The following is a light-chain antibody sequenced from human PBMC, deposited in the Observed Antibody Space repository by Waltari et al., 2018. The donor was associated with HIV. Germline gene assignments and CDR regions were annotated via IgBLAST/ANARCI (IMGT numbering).Light chain of an antibody. CDR3: QQYDTSPT. J-gene: IGKJ1*01. Sequence: EIVLTQSPGTLSLSPGDRATLSCRASQSINTNYVALYHQKPGQAPRLLIYGASSRATGVPDKFSGSGSGTDFALTISSLAPEDFGLYYCQQYDTSPTFGQGTKVEIQ. CDR1: QSINTNY. CDR2: GAS. V-gene: IGKV3-20*01.